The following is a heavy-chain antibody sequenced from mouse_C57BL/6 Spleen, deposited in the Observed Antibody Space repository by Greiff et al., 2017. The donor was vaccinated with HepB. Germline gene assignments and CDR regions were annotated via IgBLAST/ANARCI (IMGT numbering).Heavy chain of an antibody. CDR1: GYTFTDHT. D-gene: IGHD1-1*01. CDR3: ARDYYGSSYVFAY. Sequence: VQLVESDAELVKPGASVKISCKVSGYTFTDHTIHWMKQRPEQGLEWIGYIYPRDGSTKYNEKFKGKATLTADKSSSTAYMQLNSLTSEDSAVYFCARDYYGSSYVFAYWGQGTLVTVSA. J-gene: IGHJ3*01. V-gene: IGHV1-78*01. CDR2: IYPRDGST.